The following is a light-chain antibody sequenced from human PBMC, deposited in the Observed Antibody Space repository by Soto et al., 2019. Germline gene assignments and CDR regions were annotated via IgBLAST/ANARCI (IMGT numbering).Light chain of an antibody. CDR1: QSVTSSF. Sequence: EIVLTQSPGTLSLSPGERATLSCRASQSVTSSFLAWYQQKPGQAPRLLISAASSRATGIPDRFSGSGSETDFTLTISRLEPEDFAVYFCQQYGSSPPTFGQGTKVDI. V-gene: IGKV3-20*01. CDR2: AAS. CDR3: QQYGSSPPT. J-gene: IGKJ1*01.